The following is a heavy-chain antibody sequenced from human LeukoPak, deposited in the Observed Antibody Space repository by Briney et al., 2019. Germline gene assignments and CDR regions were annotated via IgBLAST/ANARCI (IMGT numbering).Heavy chain of an antibody. V-gene: IGHV4-59*01. J-gene: IGHJ4*02. Sequence: SETLSLTCTVSGGSISIYYWSWIRQPPGKGLAWLGYVYNSGSTDYNPSLKSRVTISADTSKNQFSLKLSSVTAADTAVYYCVRDRELFHWGQGTLVTVSS. D-gene: IGHD1-7*01. CDR1: GGSISIYY. CDR3: VRDRELFH. CDR2: VYNSGST.